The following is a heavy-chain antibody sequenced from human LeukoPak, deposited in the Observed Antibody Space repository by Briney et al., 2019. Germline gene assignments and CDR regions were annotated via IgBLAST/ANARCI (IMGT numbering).Heavy chain of an antibody. V-gene: IGHV3-30*04. CDR2: ISYDGSNK. D-gene: IGHD4-23*01. J-gene: IGHJ4*02. CDR3: ARDLHYGGNSGVGY. CDR1: GFTFSSYA. Sequence: GGSLRLSCAASGFTFSSYAMHWVRQAPGKGLEWVAVISYDGSNKYYADSVKGRFTISRDNSKNTLYLQMNSLRAEDTAVYYCARDLHYGGNSGVGYWGQGTLVTVSS.